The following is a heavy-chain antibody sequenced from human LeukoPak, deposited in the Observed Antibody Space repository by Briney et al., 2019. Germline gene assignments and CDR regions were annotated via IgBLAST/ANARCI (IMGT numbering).Heavy chain of an antibody. D-gene: IGHD3-22*01. CDR3: ARDHGYPLSGYYYYYMDV. Sequence: GASVKVSCKASGGTFSSYAISWVRQAPGQGLEWMGGIIPTFGTANYAQKFQGRVTITTDESTSTAYMELSSLRSEDTAVYYCARDHGYPLSGYYYYYMDVWGKGTTVTVSS. V-gene: IGHV1-69*05. CDR1: GGTFSSYA. CDR2: IIPTFGTA. J-gene: IGHJ6*03.